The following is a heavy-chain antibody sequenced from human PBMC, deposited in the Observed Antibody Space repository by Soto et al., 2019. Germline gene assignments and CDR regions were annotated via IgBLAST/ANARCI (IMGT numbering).Heavy chain of an antibody. CDR1: GDSVSSNSAG. CDR2: TYYRSKWYF. J-gene: IGHJ6*03. V-gene: IGHV6-1*01. Sequence: QVQLQLSGPGLVTPSQTLSLTCAISGDSVSSNSAGWNWIRQTPSRGLEWLGRTYYRSKWYFNYAVSVESRITINPDTSENQHSLQLSSVTPDDTAVCYCARGSWDDVSGHYYMDVWGKGTTVTVSS. D-gene: IGHD1-1*01. CDR3: ARGSWDDVSGHYYMDV.